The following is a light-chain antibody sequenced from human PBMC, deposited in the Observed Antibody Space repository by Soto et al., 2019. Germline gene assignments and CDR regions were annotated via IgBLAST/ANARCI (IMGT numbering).Light chain of an antibody. CDR1: NIGSKS. V-gene: IGLV3-21*04. J-gene: IGLJ2*01. CDR2: YDS. Sequence: SYELTQPPSVSVAPGKTARITCGGNNIGSKSVHWYQQKPGQAPVLAIYYDSDRPSGIPERFAGSNSGNTATLTISRVEAGDEEDYYCQVWDSSSDLPVFGGGTKVTVL. CDR3: QVWDSSSDLPV.